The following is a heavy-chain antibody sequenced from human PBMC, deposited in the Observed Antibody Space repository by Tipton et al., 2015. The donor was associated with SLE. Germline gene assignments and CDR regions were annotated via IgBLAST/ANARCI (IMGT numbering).Heavy chain of an antibody. Sequence: QVQLVQSGAEVKKPGASVKVSCKASGYTFTSYDIHWVRQAPGQGLEWMGWISHYTGNTDYAQRLQGRVTMTTDTPPTTAYMELRSLRSDDTAVYYCARTYNYAGFDYWGQGTLVTVSS. CDR2: ISHYTGNT. D-gene: IGHD1-1*01. J-gene: IGHJ4*02. V-gene: IGHV1-18*01. CDR3: ARTYNYAGFDY. CDR1: GYTFTSYD.